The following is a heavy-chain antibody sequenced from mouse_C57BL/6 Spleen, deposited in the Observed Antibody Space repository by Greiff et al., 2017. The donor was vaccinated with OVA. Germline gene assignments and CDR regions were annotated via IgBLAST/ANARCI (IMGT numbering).Heavy chain of an antibody. D-gene: IGHD3-2*02. CDR3: ARSRRAQAGDY. CDR1: GYTFTSYW. Sequence: QVQLQQSGAELVKPGASVKMSCKASGYTFTSYWITWVKQRPGQGLEWIGDIYPGSGSTNYNEKFKSKATLTVDTSSSTAYMQLSSLTSEDSAVYYCARSRRAQAGDYWGQGTTLTVSS. V-gene: IGHV1-55*01. CDR2: IYPGSGST. J-gene: IGHJ2*01.